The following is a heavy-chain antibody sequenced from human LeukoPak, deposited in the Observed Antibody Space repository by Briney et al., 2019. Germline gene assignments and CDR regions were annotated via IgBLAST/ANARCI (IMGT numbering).Heavy chain of an antibody. V-gene: IGHV4-4*02. J-gene: IGHJ4*02. CDR2: IHHSGSK. D-gene: IGHD6-13*01. CDR1: GGSISSSNW. CDR3: ACKTTAAAGAFDY. Sequence: SGTLSPTCAASGGSISSSNWWSWVRQPPGKGLEWIGEIHHSGSKNYSPSLSSRVTISVDKSKSQFSLKLTSVTVADTALYYCACKTTAAAGAFDYWGQGTLVTVSS.